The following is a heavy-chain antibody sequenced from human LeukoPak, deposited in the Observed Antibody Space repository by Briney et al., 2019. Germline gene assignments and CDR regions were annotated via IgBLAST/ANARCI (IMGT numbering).Heavy chain of an antibody. CDR1: GGSFSGYY. Sequence: SETLSLICAVYGGSFSGYYWSWIRQPPGKGLEWIGEINHSGSTNYNPSLKSRVTISVDTSKNQFSLKLSSVTAADTAVYYCARSLGSSWYAYYYYGMDVWGQGTTVTVSS. CDR3: ARSLGSSWYAYYYYGMDV. V-gene: IGHV4-34*01. J-gene: IGHJ6*02. CDR2: INHSGST. D-gene: IGHD6-13*01.